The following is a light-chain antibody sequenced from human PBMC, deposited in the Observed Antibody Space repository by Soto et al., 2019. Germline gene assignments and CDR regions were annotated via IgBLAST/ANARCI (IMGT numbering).Light chain of an antibody. V-gene: IGKV1-33*01. CDR2: DAY. Sequence: DIQMTQSPPSLSASVGDRVTITCQASHDIGNSLNWYQDKPGQAPKLVIYDAYNLETGVPSTFSGNGYGTDLTFTISSLRPEDIATYYCQKSDHLPLFGPGTRVD. CDR3: QKSDHLPL. CDR1: HDIGNS. J-gene: IGKJ3*01.